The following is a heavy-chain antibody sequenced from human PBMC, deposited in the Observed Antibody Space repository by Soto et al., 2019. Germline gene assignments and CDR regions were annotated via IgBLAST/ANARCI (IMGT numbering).Heavy chain of an antibody. D-gene: IGHD3-16*01. CDR1: GFTFSSYG. V-gene: IGHV3-30*18. CDR3: AKDQGETVVYYYYGMDV. Sequence: QVQLVESGGGVVQPGNSLRLSCAASGFTFSSYGMHWVRQAPGKGLEWVAVISYDGSNKYYADSVKGRFTISRDNSKNTLYLQMNSLRAEDTAVYYCAKDQGETVVYYYYGMDVWGQGTTVTVSS. CDR2: ISYDGSNK. J-gene: IGHJ6*02.